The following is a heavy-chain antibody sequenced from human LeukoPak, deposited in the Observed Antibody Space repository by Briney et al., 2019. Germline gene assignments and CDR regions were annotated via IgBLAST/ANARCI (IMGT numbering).Heavy chain of an antibody. Sequence: GGSLRLSCAASGFTFTSYSMNWVRQAPGKGLEWVPTISGGGGSTYYADSVKGRFTISRDNSKNTLYLQVNSLRAEDTAVYYCAKGGKWDVTPFDYWGQGTLVTVSS. CDR3: AKGGKWDVTPFDY. CDR2: ISGGGGST. V-gene: IGHV3-23*01. CDR1: GFTFTSYS. D-gene: IGHD1-26*01. J-gene: IGHJ4*02.